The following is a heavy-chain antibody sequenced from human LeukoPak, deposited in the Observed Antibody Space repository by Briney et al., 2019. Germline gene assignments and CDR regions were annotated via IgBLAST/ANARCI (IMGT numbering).Heavy chain of an antibody. J-gene: IGHJ3*02. CDR2: INAGNGNT. CDR1: GYTFTSYA. D-gene: IGHD1-20*01. V-gene: IGHV1-3*01. CDR3: ARVPRGGNWYDAFDI. Sequence: ASVKVSCKASGYTFTSYAMHWVRQASGQRLEWMGWINAGNGNTKYSQKFQGRVTITRDTSASTAYMELSSLRSEDTAVYYCARVPRGGNWYDAFDIWGQGTMVTVSS.